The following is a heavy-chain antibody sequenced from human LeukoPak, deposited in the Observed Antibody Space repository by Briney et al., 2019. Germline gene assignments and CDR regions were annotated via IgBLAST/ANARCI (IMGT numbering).Heavy chain of an antibody. CDR2: IIPILGIA. J-gene: IGHJ4*02. V-gene: IGHV1-69*04. Sequence: ASVKVSCKASGGTFSSYAVSWVRQAPGQGLEWMGRIIPILGIANYAQKLQGRVTITADKSTSTAYMELSSLRSEDTAVYYCAREMEYNGSEGVFDYWGQGTLVTVSS. CDR1: GGTFSSYA. CDR3: AREMEYNGSEGVFDY. D-gene: IGHD1-26*01.